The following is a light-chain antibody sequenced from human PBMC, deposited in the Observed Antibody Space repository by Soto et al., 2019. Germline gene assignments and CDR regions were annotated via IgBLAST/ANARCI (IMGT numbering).Light chain of an antibody. J-gene: IGKJ4*01. Sequence: EIVMTQSPATLSVSPGERAALSCRASQSLTSYLAWFQQKPGQAPSLLIYGASARATGIPDRFSGSGSGTEFTLIINSLQSEDFAVYYCQQYYSWPLTFGGGTTVEIK. CDR3: QQYYSWPLT. CDR1: QSLTSY. V-gene: IGKV3-15*01. CDR2: GAS.